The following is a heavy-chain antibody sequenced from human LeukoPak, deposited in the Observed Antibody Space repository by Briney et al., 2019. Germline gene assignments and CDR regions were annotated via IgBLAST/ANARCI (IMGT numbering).Heavy chain of an antibody. CDR2: IRYDGSNK. CDR3: ASNPYDFWSGYYTFFDH. Sequence: GGSLRLSCAASGFTFSSYGMHWVRQAPGKGLEWVAFIRYDGSNKYYADSVKGRFTISRDNSKNTLYLQMNSLRAEDTAVYYCASNPYDFWSGYYTFFDHWGQGTLVTVSS. V-gene: IGHV3-30*02. J-gene: IGHJ4*02. D-gene: IGHD3-3*01. CDR1: GFTFSSYG.